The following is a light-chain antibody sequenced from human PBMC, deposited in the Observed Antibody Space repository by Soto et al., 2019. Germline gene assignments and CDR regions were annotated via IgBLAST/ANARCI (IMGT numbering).Light chain of an antibody. CDR3: EQYGSSPLFT. CDR1: QSVSSSY. V-gene: IGKV3-20*01. Sequence: ELVLTQSPGTLSLSPGERATLSCRASQSVSSSYLAWYQQKRGQAPRLLIYGASSRATVIPDRFSGSGSGTDFTLTISRLEPEDVAVYYCEQYGSSPLFTFGPGTKVDIK. J-gene: IGKJ3*01. CDR2: GAS.